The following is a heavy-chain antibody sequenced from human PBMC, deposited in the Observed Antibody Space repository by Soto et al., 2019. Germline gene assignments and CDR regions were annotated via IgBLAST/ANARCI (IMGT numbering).Heavy chain of an antibody. Sequence: VQLVESGGGLVQPGGSLGLSCAASGFTFSNYNMNWVRQAPGKGLEWLSYISISSTKYYADSVKGRFTISRDNAKNSLYRQMNSLRDEDTAVYYCARVGFGSTGWGGDFDYWGQGTLVTVSS. CDR3: ARVGFGSTGWGGDFDY. J-gene: IGHJ4*02. V-gene: IGHV3-48*02. CDR1: GFTFSNYN. CDR2: ISISSTK. D-gene: IGHD6-19*01.